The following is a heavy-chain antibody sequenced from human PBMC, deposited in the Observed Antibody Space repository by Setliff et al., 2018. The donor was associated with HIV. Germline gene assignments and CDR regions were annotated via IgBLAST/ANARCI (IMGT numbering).Heavy chain of an antibody. CDR2: IYWDDDK. Sequence: ASGPTLVNPTQTLTLTCTFSGFSLSTSGVGVGWIRQPPGKALEWLALIYWDDDKRYSPSLKSRLTITKDTSKNQVVLTMTNMDPVDTATYYCAHRPGFWDNYGDYVHGRNWFDPWGQGTLVTVSS. V-gene: IGHV2-5*02. J-gene: IGHJ5*02. CDR3: AHRPGFWDNYGDYVHGRNWFDP. CDR1: GFSLSTSGVG. D-gene: IGHD4-17*01.